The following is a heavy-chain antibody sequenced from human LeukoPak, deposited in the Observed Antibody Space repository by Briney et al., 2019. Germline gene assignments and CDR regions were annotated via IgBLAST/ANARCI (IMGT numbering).Heavy chain of an antibody. CDR2: ISGSGGST. V-gene: IGHV3-23*01. Sequence: GGSLRLSCAASGFTFNNYAMSWVRQAPGKGLEWLSGISGSGGSTYYAGSVKGRFTISRDNSKNTLYLQMNSMRAEDTAVYYCAKDLSSYYYDSGSYYTASMDVWGQGTTVTASS. J-gene: IGHJ6*02. CDR3: AKDLSSYYYDSGSYYTASMDV. CDR1: GFTFNNYA. D-gene: IGHD3-10*01.